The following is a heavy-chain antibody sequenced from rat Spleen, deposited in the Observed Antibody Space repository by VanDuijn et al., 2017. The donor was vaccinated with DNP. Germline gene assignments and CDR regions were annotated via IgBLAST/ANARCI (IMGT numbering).Heavy chain of an antibody. J-gene: IGHJ2*01. Sequence: EVQLQESGPGLVKPSQSLSLTCSVTGHSITSNYWGWIRQFPGNKMEYIGHISYRGTTTYNPSLKSRISITRDTSKNQFFLQLNSVTTEDTATYYCARWGDYFDFWGQGLMVTVSS. CDR3: ARWGDYFDF. CDR1: GHSITSNY. CDR2: ISYRGTT. V-gene: IGHV3-1*01.